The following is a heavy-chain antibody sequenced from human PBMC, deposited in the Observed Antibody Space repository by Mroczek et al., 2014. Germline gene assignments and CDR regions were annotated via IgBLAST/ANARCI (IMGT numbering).Heavy chain of an antibody. CDR2: IYTSGST. V-gene: IGHV4-61*02. CDR3: AREQYYYDSSGYPGLDY. Sequence: QVQLVESGPGLVKPSQTLSLTCTVSGGSISSGSYYWSWIRQPAGKGLEWIGRIYTSGSTNYNPSLKSRVTISVDTSKNQFSLKLSSVTAADTAVYYCAREQYYYDSSGYPGLDYWGQGTLVTVSS. CDR1: GGSISSGSYY. J-gene: IGHJ4*02. D-gene: IGHD3-22*01.